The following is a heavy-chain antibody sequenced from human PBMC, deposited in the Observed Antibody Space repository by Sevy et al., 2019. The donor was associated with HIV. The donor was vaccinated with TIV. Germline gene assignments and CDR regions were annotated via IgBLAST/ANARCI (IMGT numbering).Heavy chain of an antibody. V-gene: IGHV4-59*01. D-gene: IGHD3-16*02. CDR2: IYYSRST. CDR3: ARALQNYYYGMDV. J-gene: IGHJ6*02. CDR1: GDSISNYY. Sequence: GSLRLSCTVSGDSISNYYWSWIRQPPGKGLEWIGYIYYSRSTTYNPSPKSRVTISVDKSKNQFSLKLSSVTAADTAVYYCARALQNYYYGMDVWGQGTTVTVSS.